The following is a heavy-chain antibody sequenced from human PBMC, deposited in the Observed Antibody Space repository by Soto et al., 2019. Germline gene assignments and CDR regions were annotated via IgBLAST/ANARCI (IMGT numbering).Heavy chain of an antibody. V-gene: IGHV1-69*13. CDR2: IIPIFGTA. CDR3: ARDLVVGARRAFDI. CDR1: GVTFSSYA. J-gene: IGHJ3*02. D-gene: IGHD1-26*01. Sequence: VKVSCQASGVTFSSYAISWVRQAPGQGLEWMGGIIPIFGTANYAQKFQGRVTITADESTSTAYMELSSLRSEDTAVYYCARDLVVGARRAFDIWGQGTMVTVSS.